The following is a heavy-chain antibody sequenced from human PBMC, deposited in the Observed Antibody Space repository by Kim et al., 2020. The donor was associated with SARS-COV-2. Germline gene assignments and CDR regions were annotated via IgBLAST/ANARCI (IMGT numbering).Heavy chain of an antibody. Sequence: SVKVSCKASGGTFSSYAISWVRQAPGQGLEWMGGIIPIFGTANYAQKFQGRVTITADESTSTAYMELSSLRSEDTAVYYCASPHLTNHNHLYYYYGMDVWGQGTTVTVSS. CDR2: IIPIFGTA. V-gene: IGHV1-69*13. D-gene: IGHD2-8*01. CDR1: GGTFSSYA. CDR3: ASPHLTNHNHLYYYYGMDV. J-gene: IGHJ6*02.